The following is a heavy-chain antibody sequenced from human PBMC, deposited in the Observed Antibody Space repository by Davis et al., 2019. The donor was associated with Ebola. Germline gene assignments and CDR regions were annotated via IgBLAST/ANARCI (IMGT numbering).Heavy chain of an antibody. CDR2: TIPKFNLA. Sequence: AASVTVSCKASGGTFSTDAISWVRQAPGQGLEWMGGTIPKFNLAQYAQKFQGRVTLTADKATNTAYMELSGLRFDDTAVYYCARGKWFDPWGQGTLVSVTS. V-gene: IGHV1-69*10. CDR1: GGTFSTDA. J-gene: IGHJ5*02. CDR3: ARGKWFDP.